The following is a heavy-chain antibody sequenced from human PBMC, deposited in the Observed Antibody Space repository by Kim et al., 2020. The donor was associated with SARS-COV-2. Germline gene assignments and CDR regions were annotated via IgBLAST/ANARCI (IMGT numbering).Heavy chain of an antibody. Sequence: GGSLRLSCAASGFTFGTYAMSWVRQAPGKGLEWVSGISGSGGSTYYADSVKGRFTISRDSSKNTLYLQMNSLTADDTAIYYCARTRSCSSSSCYVDYWG. CDR3: ARTRSCSSSSCYVDY. J-gene: IGHJ4*01. CDR2: ISGSGGST. CDR1: GFTFGTYA. V-gene: IGHV3-23*01. D-gene: IGHD2-2*01.